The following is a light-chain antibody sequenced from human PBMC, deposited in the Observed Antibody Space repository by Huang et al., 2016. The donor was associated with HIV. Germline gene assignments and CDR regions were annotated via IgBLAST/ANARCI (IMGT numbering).Light chain of an antibody. CDR3: QQRSNGPPFT. J-gene: IGKJ3*01. Sequence: EIVLTQSPATLSLSPGERATLSCRASQSVSNSLAWYQQRPGRAPRLLIYDASNRATGIPARFSGSGAGTDCTLTISSLEPEDFAIYYCQQRSNGPPFTFGPGTKVDV. V-gene: IGKV3-11*01. CDR2: DAS. CDR1: QSVSNS.